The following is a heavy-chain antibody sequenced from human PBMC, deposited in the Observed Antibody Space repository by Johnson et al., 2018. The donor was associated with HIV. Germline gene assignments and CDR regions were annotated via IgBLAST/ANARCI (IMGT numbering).Heavy chain of an antibody. Sequence: MQLVESGGGLIQPGGSLRLSCAVFGFTVSRNYMSWVRQAPGKGMEWVSVIYSGGYTYSADSVKGRFTISRDNSKNTLYLQMNSLRAEDTAVYYCARDLAGTERGNAFDIWGQGTMVTVSS. J-gene: IGHJ3*02. CDR2: IYSGGYT. CDR1: GFTVSRNY. CDR3: ARDLAGTERGNAFDI. D-gene: IGHD1-1*01. V-gene: IGHV3-66*03.